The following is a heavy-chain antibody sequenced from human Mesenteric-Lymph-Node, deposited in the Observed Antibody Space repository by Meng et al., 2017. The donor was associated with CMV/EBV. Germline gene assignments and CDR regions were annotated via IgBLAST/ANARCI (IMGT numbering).Heavy chain of an antibody. J-gene: IGHJ4*02. CDR3: ARTDGYSGYDSPQGDY. CDR1: YTFTNYA. V-gene: IGHV1-3*01. Sequence: YTFTNYAIHWVRQAPGQRLEWMGWVDAGNGNTKYSQKFQGRVTITRDTSASTAYMELSSLRSEDTAVYYCARTDGYSGYDSPQGDYWGQGTLVTVSS. D-gene: IGHD5-12*01. CDR2: VDAGNGNT.